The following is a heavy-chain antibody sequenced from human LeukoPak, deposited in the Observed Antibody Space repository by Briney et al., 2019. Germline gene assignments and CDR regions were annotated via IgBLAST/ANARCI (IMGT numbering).Heavy chain of an antibody. CDR2: ISGSGSAV. Sequence: GGSLRLSCAASGFTFSDYYMNWIRQAPGKGLEWVSCISGSGSAVSYADSVKGRFTISRDNAKNSLYLQMNSLRGEDTAVYYCARGYFDEPNHYYAMDVWGQGTTVTVSS. D-gene: IGHD3-9*01. CDR1: GFTFSDYY. V-gene: IGHV3-11*01. J-gene: IGHJ6*02. CDR3: ARGYFDEPNHYYAMDV.